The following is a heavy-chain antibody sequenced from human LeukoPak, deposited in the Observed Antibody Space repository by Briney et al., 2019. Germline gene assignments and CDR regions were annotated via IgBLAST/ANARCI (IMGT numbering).Heavy chain of an antibody. Sequence: PGGSLRLSCAASGFTFSSYSMHWVRQAPGKGLEWVAVISYDGSNEYYADSVKGRFTLSRDNSKNTLYLQMNSLRAEDTAAYHCARDTYASGWKYYFDYWGQGTLVTVSS. V-gene: IGHV3-30*04. D-gene: IGHD6-19*01. J-gene: IGHJ4*02. CDR1: GFTFSSYS. CDR3: ARDTYASGWKYYFDY. CDR2: ISYDGSNE.